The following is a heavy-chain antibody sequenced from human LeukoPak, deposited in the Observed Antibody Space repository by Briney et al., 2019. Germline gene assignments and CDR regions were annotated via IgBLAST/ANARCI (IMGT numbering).Heavy chain of an antibody. CDR1: GGSISSSNW. Sequence: SETLSLTFAVSGGSISSSNWWSWVRPPPGKGLEWIGEIYHSGSTNYNPSLKSRVTISVDKSKNQFSLKLSSVTAADTAVYYCARDGDQDYFDYWGQGTLVTVSS. V-gene: IGHV4-4*02. D-gene: IGHD5-24*01. CDR3: ARDGDQDYFDY. J-gene: IGHJ4*02. CDR2: IYHSGST.